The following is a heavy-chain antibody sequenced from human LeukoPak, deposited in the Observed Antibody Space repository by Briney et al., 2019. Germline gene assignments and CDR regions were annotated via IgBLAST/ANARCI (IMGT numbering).Heavy chain of an antibody. J-gene: IGHJ4*02. Sequence: GGSLRLSCAASGFTFSSYSMNWVRQAPGKGLEWVSAISGSGGSTYYADSVKGRFTISRDNSKNTLYLQMNSLRAEDTAVYYCASAGYYYGSGSYYPYYWGQGTLVTVSS. CDR1: GFTFSSYS. CDR2: ISGSGGST. V-gene: IGHV3-23*01. D-gene: IGHD3-10*01. CDR3: ASAGYYYGSGSYYPYY.